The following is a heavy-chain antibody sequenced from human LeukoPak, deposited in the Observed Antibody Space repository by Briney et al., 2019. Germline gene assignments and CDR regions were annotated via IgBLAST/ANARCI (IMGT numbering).Heavy chain of an antibody. CDR1: GFTFTTYW. Sequence: GGSLRLSCAASGFTFTTYWMHWVRQAPGKGLVWVSHINSDGSITSYADSVRGRFTISRDNSENTLYLQMNSLRVEDTAVYYCATHIVGAVIGYYDYWGQGTLATVSS. CDR2: INSDGSIT. V-gene: IGHV3-74*01. J-gene: IGHJ4*02. D-gene: IGHD1-26*01. CDR3: ATHIVGAVIGYYDY.